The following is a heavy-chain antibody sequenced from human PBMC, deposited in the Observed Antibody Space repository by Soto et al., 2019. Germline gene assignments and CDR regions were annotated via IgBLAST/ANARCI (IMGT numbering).Heavy chain of an antibody. CDR3: ARDPYSYGPLDY. Sequence: PGGSLRLSCAASGFTFSSYSMNWVRQAPGKGLEWVSSISSSSSYIYYADSVKGRFTISRDNAKNSLYLQMNSLRVEDTAVYYCARDPYSYGPLDYWGQGTLVTVSS. CDR1: GFTFSSYS. CDR2: ISSSSSYI. J-gene: IGHJ4*02. D-gene: IGHD5-18*01. V-gene: IGHV3-21*01.